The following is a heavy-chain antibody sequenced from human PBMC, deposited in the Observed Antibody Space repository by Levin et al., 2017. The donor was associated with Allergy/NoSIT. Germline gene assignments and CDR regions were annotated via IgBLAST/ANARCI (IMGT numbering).Heavy chain of an antibody. D-gene: IGHD6-19*01. V-gene: IGHV4-59*08. CDR1: GGSISSYY. Sequence: TSETLSLTCTVSGGSISSYYWSWIRQPPGKGLEWIGYIYYSGSTNYNPSLKSRVTISVDTSKNQFSLKLSSVTAADTAVYYCARRASRGWDYFEYWGQGTLVTVTS. CDR2: IYYSGST. CDR3: ARRASRGWDYFEY. J-gene: IGHJ4*02.